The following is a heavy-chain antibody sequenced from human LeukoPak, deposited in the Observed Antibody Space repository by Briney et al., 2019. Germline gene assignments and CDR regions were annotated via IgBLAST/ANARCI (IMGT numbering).Heavy chain of an antibody. CDR3: ARGIAVAPPGAFDI. J-gene: IGHJ3*02. CDR1: GFTFSSYW. Sequence: PGGSLRLSCAASGFTFSSYWMSWVRQAPGKGLEWVANVKQDGSEKYYVDSVKGRFTISRDNAKNSLYLQMNSLRAEDTAVYYCARGIAVAPPGAFDIWGQGTMVTVSS. CDR2: VKQDGSEK. D-gene: IGHD6-19*01. V-gene: IGHV3-7*01.